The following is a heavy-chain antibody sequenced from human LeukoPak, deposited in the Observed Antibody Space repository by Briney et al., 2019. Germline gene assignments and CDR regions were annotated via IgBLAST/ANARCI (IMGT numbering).Heavy chain of an antibody. J-gene: IGHJ5*02. Sequence: PSETLSLTCTVSGGSISRYYWSWIRQPAGKGLEWIGRISTSGGTNYNPSLKSRVTMSVDTSKNQFSLKLSSVTAADTAMYYCARDSRSSINWFDPWGQGTLVTVSS. V-gene: IGHV4-4*07. CDR1: GGSISRYY. CDR3: ARDSRSSINWFDP. D-gene: IGHD2-2*01. CDR2: ISTSGGT.